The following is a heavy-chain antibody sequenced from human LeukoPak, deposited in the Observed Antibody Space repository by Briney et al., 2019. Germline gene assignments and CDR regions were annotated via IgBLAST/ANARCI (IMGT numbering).Heavy chain of an antibody. Sequence: GRCLRLSCAASGFTFSSYGMHWVRQAPGKGLEWVAVISYDGSNNYYADSVKGRFTISRDNSKNTLYLQMSSLRAEDTAVYYCVKDRVDGSGSQFDSWGQGSLVIVS. CDR2: ISYDGSNN. CDR1: GFTFSSYG. J-gene: IGHJ4*02. D-gene: IGHD3-10*01. CDR3: VKDRVDGSGSQFDS. V-gene: IGHV3-30*18.